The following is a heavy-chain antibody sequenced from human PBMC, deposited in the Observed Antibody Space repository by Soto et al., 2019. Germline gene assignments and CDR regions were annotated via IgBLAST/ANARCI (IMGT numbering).Heavy chain of an antibody. V-gene: IGHV4-34*01. CDR1: GASFSPYH. D-gene: IGHD3-16*01. CDR2: VNLSGNT. Sequence: ETLSLTCAIYGASFSPYHWSWIRQSPGKGLEWIGEVNLSGNTYYNPSFKTRVTMSVDASKNQFSLKMGSLTAADTAIYYCARSPTFYNYVWGNSTYWGQGALVTVSS. CDR3: ARSPTFYNYVWGNSTY. J-gene: IGHJ4*02.